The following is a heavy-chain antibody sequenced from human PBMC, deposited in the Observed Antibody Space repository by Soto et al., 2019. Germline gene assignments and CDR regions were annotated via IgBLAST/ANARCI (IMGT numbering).Heavy chain of an antibody. CDR2: INVGGSGT. V-gene: IGHV3-23*01. D-gene: IGHD3-10*01. Sequence: PGGSLRLSCAASGFTFSSNAMTWVRQAPGKGLEWVSTINVGGSGTYYADSVKGRFTISRDNSKNTLYLQMNSLRAEDTAVYFCAKGGVRGVQMDVWGQGTTVTVSS. CDR1: GFTFSSNA. J-gene: IGHJ6*02. CDR3: AKGGVRGVQMDV.